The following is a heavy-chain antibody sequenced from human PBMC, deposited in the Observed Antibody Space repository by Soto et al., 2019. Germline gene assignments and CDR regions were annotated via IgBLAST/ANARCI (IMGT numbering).Heavy chain of an antibody. D-gene: IGHD3-3*01. CDR1: GFTFSSYG. CDR2: ISYDGSNK. Sequence: QVPLVESGGGVVQPGRSLRLSCAASGFTFSSYGMHWVRQAPGKGLEWVAVISYDGSNKYYADSVKGRFTISRDNSKNTLYLQMNSLRAEDTAVYYCAKDGWVYDFWSGYGYYGMDVWGQGTTVTVSS. CDR3: AKDGWVYDFWSGYGYYGMDV. J-gene: IGHJ6*02. V-gene: IGHV3-30*18.